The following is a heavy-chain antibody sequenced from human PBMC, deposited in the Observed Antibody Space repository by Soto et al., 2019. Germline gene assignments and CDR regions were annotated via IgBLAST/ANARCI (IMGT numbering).Heavy chain of an antibody. J-gene: IGHJ5*01. CDR3: ARGYNWFDS. CDR2: IYSDGRT. V-gene: IGHV3-53*01. Sequence: EVQVVESGGGFIQPGGSLRLSCAASGFTVSSNYMTWVRQAPGKGLEWVSVIYSDGRTYYADSVKGRFTMSRDNFKNTVYLKMNSLRAEDTAVYYCARGYNWFDSWGQGTLVTVSS. CDR1: GFTVSSNY.